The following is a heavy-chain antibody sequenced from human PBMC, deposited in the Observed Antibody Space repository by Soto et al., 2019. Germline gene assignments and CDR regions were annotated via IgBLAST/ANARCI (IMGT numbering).Heavy chain of an antibody. V-gene: IGHV3-30-3*01. CDR3: ARVFITLIALNWLDP. CDR1: GFTFSSHA. CDR2: ISYDGSSK. D-gene: IGHD3-22*01. Sequence: PGGSLRLSCAASGFTFSSHAMHWVRQAPGKGLEWVALISYDGSSKYYADSVRGRFTISRDNSKNTLYLQMNSLRTEDTAIYYCARVFITLIALNWLDPWGQGTTVTVSS. J-gene: IGHJ5*02.